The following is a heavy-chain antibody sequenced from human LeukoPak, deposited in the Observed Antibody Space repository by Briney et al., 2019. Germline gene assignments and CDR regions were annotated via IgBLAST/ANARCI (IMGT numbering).Heavy chain of an antibody. Sequence: GGSLRLSCAASGFTFSSYAMSWVRQAPGKGLEWVSYISSSGSAIYYADSVKGRFTISRDNAKNSLYLQMNSLRAEDTAVYSCARDMEPDAFDIWGQGTMVTVSS. CDR2: ISSSGSAI. CDR1: GFTFSSYA. D-gene: IGHD1-1*01. J-gene: IGHJ3*02. V-gene: IGHV3-48*03. CDR3: ARDMEPDAFDI.